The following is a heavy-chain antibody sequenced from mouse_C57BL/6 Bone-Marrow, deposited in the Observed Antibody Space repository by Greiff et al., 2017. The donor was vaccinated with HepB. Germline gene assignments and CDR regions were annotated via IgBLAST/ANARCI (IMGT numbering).Heavy chain of an antibody. CDR2: IDPENGDT. V-gene: IGHV14-4*01. CDR1: GFNIKDDY. CDR3: TTGGYYGSEY. Sequence: VQLQQSGAELVRPGASVKLSCTASGFNIKDDYMHWVKQRPEQGLEWIGWIDPENGDTEYASKFQGKATITADTSSNTAYLQLSSLTSEDTAVYYWTTGGYYGSEYWGQGTTLTVSS. J-gene: IGHJ2*01. D-gene: IGHD1-1*01.